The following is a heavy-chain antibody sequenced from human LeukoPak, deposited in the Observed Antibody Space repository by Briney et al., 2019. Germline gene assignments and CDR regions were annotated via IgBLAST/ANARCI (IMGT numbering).Heavy chain of an antibody. CDR3: ARAGSSYDAFDI. Sequence: SVKVSCKASGGTFISYAMSWVRQAPGQGLEWMGGIIPIFGTAKYAQKFQGRVTITTDESTSTAYMELSSLRSEDTAVYYCARAGSSYDAFDIWGQGTMVTVSS. CDR1: GGTFISYA. V-gene: IGHV1-69*05. J-gene: IGHJ3*02. D-gene: IGHD6-13*01. CDR2: IIPIFGTA.